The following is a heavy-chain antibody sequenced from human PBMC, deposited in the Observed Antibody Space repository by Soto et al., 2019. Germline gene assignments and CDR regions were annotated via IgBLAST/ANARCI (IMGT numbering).Heavy chain of an antibody. Sequence: EVQLVESGGVLVQPGGSLRLACSVSGFTFSTYSMNWVRQAPGKGLEWVSHIRSSGNPKYYADSVKGRFTISRDNSKNTLYLQMNSLRAEDTAVYYCARYDDYGVVYWGQGTLVTVSS. CDR3: ARYDDYGVVY. V-gene: IGHV3-48*01. J-gene: IGHJ4*02. CDR1: GFTFSTYS. D-gene: IGHD4-17*01. CDR2: IRSSGNPK.